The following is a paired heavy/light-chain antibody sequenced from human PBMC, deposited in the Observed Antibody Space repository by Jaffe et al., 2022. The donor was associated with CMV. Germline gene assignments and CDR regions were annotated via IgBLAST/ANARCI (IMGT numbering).Heavy chain of an antibody. Sequence: EVQLVESGGGLVKPGGSLRLSCAASGFIFSGYAMNWVRQAPGKGLEWVSSISSRSDYIYYADSVKGRFTISRDNAKNSLSLQMNSLRPEDTAVYYCARDKGIASSAVAYWGQGTLVTVSS. J-gene: IGHJ4*02. CDR3: ARDKGIASSAVAY. V-gene: IGHV3-21*01. CDR2: ISSRSDYI. D-gene: IGHD6-13*01. CDR1: GFIFSGYA.
Light chain of an antibody. Sequence: EIVLTQSPATLSLSPGERATLSCRASQSVSSFLAWYQQKPGQAPRLLIYEASNRATGIPARFSGNGSGTDFTLTIGSLETEDFAVYYCQQRSDWPRLTFGGGTKVEIK. V-gene: IGKV3-11*01. CDR1: QSVSSF. J-gene: IGKJ4*01. CDR3: QQRSDWPRLT. CDR2: EAS.